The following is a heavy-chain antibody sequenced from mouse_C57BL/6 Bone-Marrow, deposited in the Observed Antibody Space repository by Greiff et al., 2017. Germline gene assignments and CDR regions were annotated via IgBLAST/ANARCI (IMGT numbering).Heavy chain of an antibody. V-gene: IGHV2-9-1*01. D-gene: IGHD2-2*01. Sequence: VMLVESGPGLVAPSQSLSITCTVSGFSLTSYAISWVRQPPGKGLEWLGVIWTGGGTNYNSALKSRLSISKDNSKSQVFLKMNSLQTDDTARYYCARKERDYGYDGGRAYWGQGTLVTVSA. J-gene: IGHJ3*01. CDR2: IWTGGGT. CDR3: ARKERDYGYDGGRAY. CDR1: GFSLTSYA.